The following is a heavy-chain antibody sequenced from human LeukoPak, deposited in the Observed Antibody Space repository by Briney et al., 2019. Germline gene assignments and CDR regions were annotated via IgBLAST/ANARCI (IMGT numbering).Heavy chain of an antibody. CDR2: ISAYNGNT. Sequence: ASVKVSCKASGYTFTSYGISWVRQAPGQGLEWVGWISAYNGNTNYAHNLKGRFTMSTDTSTSTPYMELRSLRSDDTAVYYCARDSLGIRSGDAFDIWGQGTMVTVSS. J-gene: IGHJ3*02. D-gene: IGHD1-1*01. V-gene: IGHV1-18*01. CDR3: ARDSLGIRSGDAFDI. CDR1: GYTFTSYG.